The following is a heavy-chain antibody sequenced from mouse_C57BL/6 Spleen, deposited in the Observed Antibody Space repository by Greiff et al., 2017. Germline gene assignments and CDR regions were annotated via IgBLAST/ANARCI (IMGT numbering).Heavy chain of an antibody. CDR3: AKKGDYSYYAMDY. Sequence: VQLQQSGPGLVQPSQSLSITCTVSGFSLTSYGVHWVRQSPGKGLEWLGVIWRGGSTDYNAAFMSRLSITKDNSKSQVFFKMNSLQADDTAIYYCAKKGDYSYYAMDYWGQGTSVTVSS. D-gene: IGHD1-1*01. CDR2: IWRGGST. J-gene: IGHJ4*01. CDR1: GFSLTSYG. V-gene: IGHV2-5*01.